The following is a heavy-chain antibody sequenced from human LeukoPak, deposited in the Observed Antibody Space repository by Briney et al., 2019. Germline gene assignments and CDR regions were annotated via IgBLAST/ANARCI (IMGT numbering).Heavy chain of an antibody. V-gene: IGHV3-72*01. Sequence: GGSLRLSCAASGFIFSNYWMHWVRQAPGKGLVWVGRTRNKANSYTTEYAASVKGRFTISRDESKNSLYLQMNSLKTEDTALYYCARAGVRTYFDYWGQGTLVTVSS. D-gene: IGHD2-8*01. CDR3: ARAGVRTYFDY. CDR2: TRNKANSYTT. CDR1: GFIFSNYW. J-gene: IGHJ4*02.